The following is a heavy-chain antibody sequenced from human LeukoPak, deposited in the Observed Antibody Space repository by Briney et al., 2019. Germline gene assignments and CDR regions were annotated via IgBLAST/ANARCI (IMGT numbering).Heavy chain of an antibody. V-gene: IGHV4-59*01. D-gene: IGHD2/OR15-2a*01. Sequence: SETLSLTCTVSGGTISSYYWSWIRQPPGKGLEWIGCIHYSGSTKYNPSLKSRVTILVEKYKNQLSLKLKYVTAADKAVYYCAGVRDTSSYFYALDYWGQGTLVTVSS. CDR3: AGVRDTSSYFYALDY. CDR2: IHYSGST. J-gene: IGHJ4*02. CDR1: GGTISSYY.